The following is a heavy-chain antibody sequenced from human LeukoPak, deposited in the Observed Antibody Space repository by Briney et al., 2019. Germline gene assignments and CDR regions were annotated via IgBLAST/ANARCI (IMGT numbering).Heavy chain of an antibody. J-gene: IGHJ5*02. Sequence: GGPLRLSCVASGFTFSGSAVHWVRQSSGKGLEWVGHIDKKDNLYATAYAESVKGRFTISRDDSKDTAFLHMDSLKTEDTALYYCTRDRGTYNWFDPWGQGTLVTVSS. CDR1: GFTFSGSA. CDR2: IDKKDNLYAT. V-gene: IGHV3-73*01. CDR3: TRDRGTYNWFDP. D-gene: IGHD2-15*01.